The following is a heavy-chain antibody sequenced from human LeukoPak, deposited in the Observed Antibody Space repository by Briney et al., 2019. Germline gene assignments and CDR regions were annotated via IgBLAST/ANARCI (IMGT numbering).Heavy chain of an antibody. CDR1: GYTFTSYA. CDR3: ARDRATTVTKSFAFDI. J-gene: IGHJ3*02. D-gene: IGHD4-17*01. V-gene: IGHV1-69*05. CDR2: IIPIFGTA. Sequence: PGASVKVSCKASGYTFTSYAMNWVRQAPGQGLEWMGGIIPIFGTANYAQKFQGRVTITTDESTSTAYMELNSLRSEDTAVYYCARDRATTVTKSFAFDIWGQGTMVTVSS.